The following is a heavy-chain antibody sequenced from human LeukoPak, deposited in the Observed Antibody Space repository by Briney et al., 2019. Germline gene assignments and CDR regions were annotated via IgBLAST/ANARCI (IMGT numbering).Heavy chain of an antibody. Sequence: GGSLRLSCAASGFTFEDYGMTWVRQAPGKGLEWVSGINFNGGSRGYAESVKGRFTISRDNAKNSLYLQMNNLRAEDTALYYCARAGYTSGWYSNFYYGLDVWGQGTTVTVSS. J-gene: IGHJ6*02. CDR1: GFTFEDYG. CDR3: ARAGYTSGWYSNFYYGLDV. CDR2: INFNGGSR. V-gene: IGHV3-20*04. D-gene: IGHD6-19*01.